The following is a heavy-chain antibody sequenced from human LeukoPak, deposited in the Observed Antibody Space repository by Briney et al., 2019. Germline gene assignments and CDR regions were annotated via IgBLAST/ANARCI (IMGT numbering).Heavy chain of an antibody. V-gene: IGHV3-53*01. CDR3: ARSSHYDILTGYSEEDAFDI. CDR1: GFTVSSNY. J-gene: IGHJ3*02. Sequence: GGSLRLSCAASGFTVSSNYMSWVRQAPGKGLEWVSAIYTGGSTDYADSVKGRFTISRDNSKNTLYLQMNSLRVEDTAVYYCARSSHYDILTGYSEEDAFDIWGQGTMVTASS. D-gene: IGHD3-9*01. CDR2: IYTGGST.